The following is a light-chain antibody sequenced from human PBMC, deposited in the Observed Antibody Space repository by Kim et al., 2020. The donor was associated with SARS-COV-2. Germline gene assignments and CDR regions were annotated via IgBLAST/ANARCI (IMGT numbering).Light chain of an antibody. CDR2: GAS. Sequence: EIVLTQSPGTLSLSPGERATLSCRASQSVSSGYLAWHQWKPGQAPRLLIYGASIRATGIPDRFSGSGSGTDFTLTISRLEPEDFAVYYCQQYRHLITFGQGTRLEIK. J-gene: IGKJ5*01. CDR3: QQYRHLIT. CDR1: QSVSSGY. V-gene: IGKV3-20*01.